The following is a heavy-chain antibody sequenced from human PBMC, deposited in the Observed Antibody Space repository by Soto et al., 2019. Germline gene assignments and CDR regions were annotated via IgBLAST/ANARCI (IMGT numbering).Heavy chain of an antibody. CDR3: ARVTGRYYYGMDV. CDR1: GGSFSGYY. V-gene: IGHV4-34*01. CDR2: INHSGST. J-gene: IGHJ6*02. Sequence: QVQLQQWGAGLLKPSETLSLTCAVYGGSFSGYYWSWIGQPPGKGLEWIGEINHSGSTNYNPSLKSRVTISVDTSKNQFSLKLSSVTAADTAVYYCARVTGRYYYGMDVWGQGTTVTVSS.